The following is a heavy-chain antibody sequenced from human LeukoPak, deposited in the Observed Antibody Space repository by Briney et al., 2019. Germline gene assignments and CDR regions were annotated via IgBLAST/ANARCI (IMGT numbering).Heavy chain of an antibody. J-gene: IGHJ6*02. Sequence: GGSLRLSCAASGFTFSSYWMSWVRQAPGKGLEGVANIKQDGSEKYYVDSVKGRFTISRDNAKNSLYLQMNSLRAEDTAVYYCARDSGYSSGWYPNFYYYGMDVWGQGTTVTVSS. V-gene: IGHV3-7*01. CDR2: IKQDGSEK. CDR3: ARDSGYSSGWYPNFYYYGMDV. D-gene: IGHD6-19*01. CDR1: GFTFSSYW.